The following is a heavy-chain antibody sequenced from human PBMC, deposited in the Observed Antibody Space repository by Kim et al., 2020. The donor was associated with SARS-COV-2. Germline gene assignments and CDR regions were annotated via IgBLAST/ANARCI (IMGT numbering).Heavy chain of an antibody. Sequence: SVKVSCKASGYTFNSYAISWVRQAPGQGLEWMGGINPIFGTANYAQKFQGRVTITADVSTSTAYMELSSLRPEDTAVYYCAREIGDGRDYWGQGALVTVSS. D-gene: IGHD3-3*01. CDR3: AREIGDGRDY. CDR2: INPIFGTA. V-gene: IGHV1-69*13. CDR1: GYTFNSYA. J-gene: IGHJ4*02.